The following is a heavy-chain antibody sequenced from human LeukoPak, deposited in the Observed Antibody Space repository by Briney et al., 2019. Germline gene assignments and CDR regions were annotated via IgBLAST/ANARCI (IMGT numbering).Heavy chain of an antibody. J-gene: IGHJ4*02. V-gene: IGHV4-59*08. CDR2: IYYSGST. D-gene: IGHD4-23*01. CDR3: ARLGTRWYTMFDY. CDR1: GGSISSYY. Sequence: PSETLSLTCTVSGGSISSYYWSWIRQPPGKGLEWIGYIYYSGSTNYNPSLKSRVTISVDTSKNQFSLILSSVTAADTAVYYCARLGTRWYTMFDYWGQGTLVTVSS.